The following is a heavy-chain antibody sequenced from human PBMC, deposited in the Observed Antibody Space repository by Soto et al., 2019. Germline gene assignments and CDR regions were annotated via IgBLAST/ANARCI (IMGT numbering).Heavy chain of an antibody. Sequence: QVQLVQSGAEVKKPGASVKVSCKASGYTFPSYGLSGGRKAPGQGLEWMGWISAYNGNTNYAQKLQGRVTMTTDTSTSTAYMELRSLRSDDTAVYYCARYYYDSSGKQTPFDYWGQGTLVTVSS. J-gene: IGHJ4*02. D-gene: IGHD3-22*01. CDR3: ARYYYDSSGKQTPFDY. V-gene: IGHV1-18*04. CDR1: GYTFPSYG. CDR2: ISAYNGNT.